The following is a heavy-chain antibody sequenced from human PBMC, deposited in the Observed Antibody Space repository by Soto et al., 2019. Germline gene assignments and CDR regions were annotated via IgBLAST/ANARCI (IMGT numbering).Heavy chain of an antibody. J-gene: IGHJ4*02. CDR2: ISYDGSNK. Sequence: QVQLVESGGGVVQPGRSLRLSCAASGFTFSSYGMHWVRQAPGKGLEWVAVISYDGSNKYYADSVKGRFTLSRDNSKNTLYLQMSSLRGEDTAVYYCAKDLVDGDYEGYYFDYWGRGTLVTVSS. V-gene: IGHV3-30*18. CDR1: GFTFSSYG. D-gene: IGHD4-17*01. CDR3: AKDLVDGDYEGYYFDY.